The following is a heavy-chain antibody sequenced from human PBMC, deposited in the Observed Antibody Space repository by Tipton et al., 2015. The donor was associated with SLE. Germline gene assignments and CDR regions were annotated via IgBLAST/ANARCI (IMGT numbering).Heavy chain of an antibody. V-gene: IGHV3-23*01. J-gene: IGHJ4*02. CDR2: ISGSGGST. D-gene: IGHD1-26*01. CDR3: ARAPVGATWGFDY. Sequence: SLRLSCAASGFTFSSYAMSWVRQAPGKGLEWVSAISGSGGSTYYADSVKGRFTIYRDNAKNSLYLQMNSLRAEDTAVYYCARAPVGATWGFDYWGQGTLVTVSS. CDR1: GFTFSSYA.